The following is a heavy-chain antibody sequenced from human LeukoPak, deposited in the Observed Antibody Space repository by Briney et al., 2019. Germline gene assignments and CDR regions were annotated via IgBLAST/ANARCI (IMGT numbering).Heavy chain of an antibody. CDR2: FYYSGT. Sequence: PSETLSLTCTVSGASISSQYWGWIRQPSGKGLEWIGNFYYSGTNYNPSLESRVTISVDTSNNQFSLSVSSVTAADTAVYYCTRVSYYGTQPPDWGQGTLVTVSS. CDR1: GASISSQY. CDR3: TRVSYYGTQPPD. D-gene: IGHD3-10*01. V-gene: IGHV4-59*11. J-gene: IGHJ4*02.